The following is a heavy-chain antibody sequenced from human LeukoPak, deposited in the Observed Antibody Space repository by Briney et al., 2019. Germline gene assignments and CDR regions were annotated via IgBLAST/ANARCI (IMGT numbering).Heavy chain of an antibody. V-gene: IGHV1-24*01. CDR2: FDPEDGET. Sequence: ASVKVSCEVSGYTLTELSMHWVRQAPGKGLEWMGGFDPEDGETIYAQKFQGRVTMTEDTSTDTAYMELSSLRSEDTAVYYCVIRDQYSPDYWGQGTLVTVSS. D-gene: IGHD2-15*01. CDR3: VIRDQYSPDY. J-gene: IGHJ4*02. CDR1: GYTLTELS.